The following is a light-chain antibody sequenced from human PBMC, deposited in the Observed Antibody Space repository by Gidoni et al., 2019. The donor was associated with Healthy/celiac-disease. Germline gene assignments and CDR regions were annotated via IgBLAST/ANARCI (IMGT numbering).Light chain of an antibody. J-gene: IGLJ1*01. CDR2: EVS. CDR1: SSDVGGYNY. V-gene: IGLV2-8*01. CDR3: SSYAGSNNYV. Sequence: QSALTQPPSASGSPGQSVTISCTGTSSDVGGYNYVSWYQQHPGKAPKIMIYEVSKRPSGVPDRFSGSKSGNTASLTVSVLQAEDEADYYCSSYAGSNNYVFGTGTKVTVL.